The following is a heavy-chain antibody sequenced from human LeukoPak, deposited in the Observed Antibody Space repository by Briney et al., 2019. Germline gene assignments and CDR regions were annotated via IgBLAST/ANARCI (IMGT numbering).Heavy chain of an antibody. CDR2: IIPILGIA. J-gene: IGHJ2*01. D-gene: IGHD3-10*01. CDR1: GGTFSSYA. V-gene: IGHV1-69*04. Sequence: ASVKVSCKASGGTFSSYAISWVRQAPGQGLEWMGRIIPILGIANYAQKFQGRVTITADKSTSTAYMELSSLRSEDTAVYYCARMVFGELLTSNWNFDLWGRGTLVTVSS. CDR3: ARMVFGELLTSNWNFDL.